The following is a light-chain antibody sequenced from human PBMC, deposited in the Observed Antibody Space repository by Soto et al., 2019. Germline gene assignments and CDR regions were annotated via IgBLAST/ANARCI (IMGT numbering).Light chain of an antibody. CDR2: SNN. Sequence: QAVVTQTPSASGTPGQRVKISCSGSSSNIGSNNVNWYQQLPGTAPKLLIYSNNQRPSGFPDRFSGSKAGTSASLAISGLQSEDEADYYCEAWDDSLNGVVFGGGTK. J-gene: IGLJ2*01. V-gene: IGLV1-44*01. CDR3: EAWDDSLNGVV. CDR1: SSNIGSNN.